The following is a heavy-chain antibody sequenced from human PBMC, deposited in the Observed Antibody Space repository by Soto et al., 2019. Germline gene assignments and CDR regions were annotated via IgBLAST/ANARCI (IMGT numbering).Heavy chain of an antibody. Sequence: SETLSLTCTVSGGSISSYYWSWIRQPPGKGLEWIGYIHYSGSTNYNPSLKSRVTISVDTSKNQFSLKLSSVTAADTAVYYCARLYGLDAFDIWGQGTMVTVS. CDR3: ARLYGLDAFDI. CDR1: GGSISSYY. J-gene: IGHJ3*02. D-gene: IGHD3-16*02. V-gene: IGHV4-59*08. CDR2: IHYSGST.